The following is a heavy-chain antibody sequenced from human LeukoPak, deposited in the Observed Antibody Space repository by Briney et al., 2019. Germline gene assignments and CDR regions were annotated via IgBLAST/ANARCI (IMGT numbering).Heavy chain of an antibody. CDR3: ASMRSSAP. CDR1: GGSFSGYY. J-gene: IGHJ5*02. V-gene: IGHV4-34*01. CDR2: INHSGST. D-gene: IGHD6-6*01. Sequence: SETLSLTCAVYGGSFSGYYWSWIRQPPGKGLEWIGEINHSGSTNYNPSLKSRVTISVDTSKNQFSLKLSSVTAADTAVYYCASMRSSAPWGQGTLVTVSS.